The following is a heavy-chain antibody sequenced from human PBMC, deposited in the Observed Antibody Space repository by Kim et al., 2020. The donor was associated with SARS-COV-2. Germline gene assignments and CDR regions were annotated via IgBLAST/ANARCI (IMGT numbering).Heavy chain of an antibody. CDR3: ASTRGRDYGDYTFDY. CDR1: GFTFSSYS. V-gene: IGHV3-21*01. D-gene: IGHD4-17*01. Sequence: GGSLRLSCAASGFTFSSYSMNWVRQAPGKGLEWVSSISSSSYIYYADSVKGRFTISRDNAKNSLYLQMNSLRAEDTAVYYCASTRGRDYGDYTFDYWGQGTLVTFSS. J-gene: IGHJ4*02. CDR2: ISSSSYI.